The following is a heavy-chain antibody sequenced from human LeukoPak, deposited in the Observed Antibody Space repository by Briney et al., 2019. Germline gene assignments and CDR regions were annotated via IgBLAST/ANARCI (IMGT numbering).Heavy chain of an antibody. CDR3: ARGSSGSFDY. D-gene: IGHD6-19*01. J-gene: IGHJ4*02. Sequence: PSQTPSLTCDISGDSVPGNIVAWNWIRQSPSRGLEWLGRTNYRSKWYNDYAVSVRGRITINPDTSKNRFSLQLDSVTPEDTAVYYCARGSSGSFDYWGQGTLVTVSS. CDR1: GDSVPGNIVA. V-gene: IGHV6-1*01. CDR2: TNYRSKWYN.